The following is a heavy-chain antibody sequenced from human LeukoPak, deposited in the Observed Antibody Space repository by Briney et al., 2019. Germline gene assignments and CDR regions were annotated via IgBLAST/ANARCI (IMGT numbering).Heavy chain of an antibody. CDR3: ARALRTTVVTIFGY. CDR1: GYTFTSYG. D-gene: IGHD4-23*01. J-gene: IGHJ4*02. Sequence: VASVKVFCKASGYTFTSYGISWVRQAPGQGLEWMGWISAYNGNTNYAQKLQGRVTMTTDTSTSTAYMELRSLRSDDTAVYYCARALRTTVVTIFGYWGQGTLVTVSS. CDR2: ISAYNGNT. V-gene: IGHV1-18*01.